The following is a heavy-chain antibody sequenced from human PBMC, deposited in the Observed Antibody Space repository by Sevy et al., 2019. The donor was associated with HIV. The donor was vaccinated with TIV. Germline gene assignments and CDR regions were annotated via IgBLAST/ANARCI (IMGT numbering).Heavy chain of an antibody. D-gene: IGHD3-10*01. J-gene: IGHJ6*02. CDR1: GYTFTNYY. CDR2: INPSGGST. V-gene: IGHV1-46*01. Sequence: ASVKVSCKASGYTFTNYYIHWVRQAPGQGLEWMGVINPSGGSTYYAQKFQGRVTMTRDTSTTTVYMELSSLKSEDTAVYFCARDSIPMVQGVIITPYYYGMDVWGQGTTVTVSS. CDR3: ARDSIPMVQGVIITPYYYGMDV.